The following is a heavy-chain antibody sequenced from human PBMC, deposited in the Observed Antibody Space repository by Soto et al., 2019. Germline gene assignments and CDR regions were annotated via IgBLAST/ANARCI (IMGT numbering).Heavy chain of an antibody. V-gene: IGHV3-64*01. CDR2: INRNGGST. J-gene: IGHJ4*02. Sequence: EVQLVESGGGLVQPGGSLRLSCAASGFTFSSYSMHWVRQAPGKGLEYVSTINRNGGSTYYANSVKGRFTISRDNSKNTLYLQMGSLRAEDMAVYYCARGGSDYYFYYWGQGTLVTVSS. CDR3: ARGGSDYYFYY. CDR1: GFTFSSYS. D-gene: IGHD2-21*02.